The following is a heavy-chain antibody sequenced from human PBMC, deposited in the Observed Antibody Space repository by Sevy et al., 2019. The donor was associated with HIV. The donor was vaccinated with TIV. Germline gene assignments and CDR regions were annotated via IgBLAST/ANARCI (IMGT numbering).Heavy chain of an antibody. J-gene: IGHJ4*02. CDR2: IIPVFDSV. V-gene: IGHV1-69*13. D-gene: IGHD2-15*01. Sequence: ASVKVSCKASGGTFSTYAINWMRQAPGQGLDWMARIIPVFDSVNYVQKLQGRVTISADESMNTAYMELSSLRSDDTAVYYCAIQDCSAGSCFALGLDHWGQGTLITVSS. CDR1: GGTFSTYA. CDR3: AIQDCSAGSCFALGLDH.